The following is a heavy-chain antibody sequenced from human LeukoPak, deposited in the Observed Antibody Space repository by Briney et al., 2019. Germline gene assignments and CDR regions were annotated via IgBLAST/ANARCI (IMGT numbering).Heavy chain of an antibody. Sequence: GGSLRLSCAASGFTFSDYYMSWIRQAPGKGLEWVSYISSSDTYTNYADSVKGRFTISRDNSKNTLYLQMNSLRADDTAVYYCAKGNGDYAIHPDYWGQGTLVTVSS. CDR2: ISSSDTYT. D-gene: IGHD4-17*01. J-gene: IGHJ4*02. V-gene: IGHV3-11*05. CDR3: AKGNGDYAIHPDY. CDR1: GFTFSDYY.